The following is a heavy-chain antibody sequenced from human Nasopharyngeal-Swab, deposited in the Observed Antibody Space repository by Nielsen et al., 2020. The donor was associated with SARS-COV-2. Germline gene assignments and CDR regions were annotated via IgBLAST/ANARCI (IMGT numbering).Heavy chain of an antibody. CDR2: IYSGGGS. V-gene: IGHV3-66*02. J-gene: IGHJ3*02. D-gene: IGHD2-2*01. CDR3: ARSGDYCSSTSCYLSDAFDI. Sequence: VRQAPGKGLEWVSVIYSGGGSYYADSVKGRFTISRDNFKDTLYLQMNSLRAEDAAVYYCARSGDYCSSTSCYLSDAFDIWGQGTMVTVSS.